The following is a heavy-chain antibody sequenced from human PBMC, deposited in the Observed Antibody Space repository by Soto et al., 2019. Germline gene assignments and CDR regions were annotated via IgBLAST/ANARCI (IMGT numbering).Heavy chain of an antibody. D-gene: IGHD6-19*01. CDR3: ERRSSSGFVNWFDP. V-gene: IGHV4-59*08. CDR1: GGSISSYY. CDR2: IYYSGTT. Sequence: PSETLSLTCTVSGGSISSYYWSWIRQPPGKGLEWIGYIYYSGTTNYNPSLKSRVNISVDTSKNHFSLKVSSVTAADTAVYYCERRSSSGFVNWFDPWGQGILVTV. J-gene: IGHJ5*02.